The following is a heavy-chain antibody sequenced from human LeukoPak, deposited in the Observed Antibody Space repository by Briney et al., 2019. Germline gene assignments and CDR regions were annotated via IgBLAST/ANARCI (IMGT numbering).Heavy chain of an antibody. CDR3: AKDYSKTSYYGSGTYYRPNWFDP. V-gene: IGHV3-30*02. J-gene: IGHJ5*02. CDR1: GFTFSSYG. D-gene: IGHD3-10*01. CDR2: IRYDGSNK. Sequence: GGSLRLSCAASGFTFSSYGMHWVRQAPGMGLDWVAFIRYDGSNKYYADSVKGRFTISRDNSKNTLYLQMNSLRAEDTAVYYCAKDYSKTSYYGSGTYYRPNWFDPWGQGTLVTVSS.